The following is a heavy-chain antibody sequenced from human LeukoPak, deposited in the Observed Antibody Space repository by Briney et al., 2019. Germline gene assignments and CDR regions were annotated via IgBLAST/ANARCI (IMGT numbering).Heavy chain of an antibody. Sequence: ASVKLSCKASGYTFTGYYMHWVRQAPGQGLEWMARINPNSGGTNYAQKFQGRVTMTRDTANSTAYMELSRLRSEGTAVYYCARAGVVGVNWFDPWGQGTLVTVSS. CDR2: INPNSGGT. D-gene: IGHD1-26*01. CDR3: ARAGVVGVNWFDP. CDR1: GYTFTGYY. V-gene: IGHV1-2*06. J-gene: IGHJ5*02.